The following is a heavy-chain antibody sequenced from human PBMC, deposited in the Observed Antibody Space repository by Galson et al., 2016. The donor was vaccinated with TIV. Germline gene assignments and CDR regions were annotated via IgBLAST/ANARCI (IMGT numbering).Heavy chain of an antibody. V-gene: IGHV3-30*18. Sequence: SLRLSCAASGFTFSDYGIHWVRKAPGKGLEWVAVISYDGSDQYYAGSVKGRFTISRDNSKNTLYLQRNSLRSDDTAMYYCAKDPRLYGDYFLHYFDYWGQGTLVTASS. CDR1: GFTFSDYG. J-gene: IGHJ4*02. CDR3: AKDPRLYGDYFLHYFDY. D-gene: IGHD4-17*01. CDR2: ISYDGSDQ.